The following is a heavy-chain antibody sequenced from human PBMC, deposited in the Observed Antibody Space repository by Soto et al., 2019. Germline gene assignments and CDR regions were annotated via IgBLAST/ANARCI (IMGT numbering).Heavy chain of an antibody. CDR3: ARRLHYGMDV. Sequence: GGSLRLSCAASGFPFGIYWMNLVRQSPGKGLVWVSRIDSDGSSTTYADSVKGRFTTSRDNAKNTLYLQMSSLRVEDTAVYYCARRLHYGMDVWGQGTTVTVSS. J-gene: IGHJ6*02. D-gene: IGHD6-25*01. CDR2: IDSDGSST. V-gene: IGHV3-74*01. CDR1: GFPFGIYW.